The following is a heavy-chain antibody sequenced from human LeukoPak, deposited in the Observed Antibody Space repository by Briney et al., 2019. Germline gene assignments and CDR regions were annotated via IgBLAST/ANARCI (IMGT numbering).Heavy chain of an antibody. D-gene: IGHD5-24*01. CDR1: GFTFSNYA. CDR3: ARSGYNRFDS. J-gene: IGHJ4*02. CDR2: ISGGVGST. Sequence: GGSLRLSCAASGFTFSNYAMSWVRQAPGKGLKWVSGISGGVGSTYYADSIKGRFTISRDNSKNTLYLQMNSLRADDTAVYYCARSGYNRFDSWGQGTLVTVSS. V-gene: IGHV3-23*01.